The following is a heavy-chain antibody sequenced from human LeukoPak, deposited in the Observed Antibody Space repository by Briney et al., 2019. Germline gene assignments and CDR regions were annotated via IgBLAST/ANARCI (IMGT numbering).Heavy chain of an antibody. CDR2: ISYDGSNK. J-gene: IGHJ6*02. Sequence: PGGSLRLSCAVSGFTFSSYGMHWVRQAPGKGLEWVAVISYDGSNKYYADYVKGRFTISRDKSKNTLYLQMNSLRAEDTAVYYCAKDLLGGDSGSYYEVGELGMDVWGQGTTVTVSS. CDR1: GFTFSSYG. V-gene: IGHV3-30*18. CDR3: AKDLLGGDSGSYYEVGELGMDV. D-gene: IGHD1-26*01.